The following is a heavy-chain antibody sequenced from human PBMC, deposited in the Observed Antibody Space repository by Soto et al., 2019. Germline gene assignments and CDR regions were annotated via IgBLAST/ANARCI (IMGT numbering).Heavy chain of an antibody. D-gene: IGHD3-10*01. CDR1: GGFVSSSSYS. J-gene: IGHJ4*02. CDR3: ARHFVAVVIKGWGY. V-gene: IGHV4-39*01. CDR2: IYSNENT. Sequence: SETLSLTCSVSGGFVSSSSYSWGWIRQSPGKGLEWIGTIYSNENTYYNPSLLSRVTMSVDTSKNQFSLKLVSVTAADTAVYYCARHFVAVVIKGWGYWGQGTLVTVSS.